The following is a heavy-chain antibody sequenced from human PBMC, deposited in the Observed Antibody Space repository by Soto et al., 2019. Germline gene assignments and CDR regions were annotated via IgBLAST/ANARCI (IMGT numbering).Heavy chain of an antibody. CDR1: GFTFSSYG. Sequence: GGSLRLSCAASGFTFSSYGMHWVRQAPGKGLEWVAVIWYDGSNKYYADSVKGRFTISRDNSKNTLYLQMNSLRAEDTAVYYCARVNDILRFRRDYYYYGLDVWGQGTTVTVSS. V-gene: IGHV3-33*01. D-gene: IGHD3-9*01. CDR2: IWYDGSNK. CDR3: ARVNDILRFRRDYYYYGLDV. J-gene: IGHJ6*02.